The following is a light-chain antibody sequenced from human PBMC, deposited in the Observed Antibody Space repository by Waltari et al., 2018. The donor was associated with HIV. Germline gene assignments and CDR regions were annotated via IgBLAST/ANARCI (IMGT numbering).Light chain of an antibody. V-gene: IGLV2-11*01. CDR2: DVD. CDR1: RSDVGGYSS. Sequence: QSALTQPPSVSGSPGQSVTISCTGTRSDVGGYSSVSWYQQVPGKVHKLMVYDVDKRPSGVPDRFSASKSGNTAFLTISGLLAEDEADYYCCSYAGTSTLFGGGTKLTVL. J-gene: IGLJ2*01. CDR3: CSYAGTSTL.